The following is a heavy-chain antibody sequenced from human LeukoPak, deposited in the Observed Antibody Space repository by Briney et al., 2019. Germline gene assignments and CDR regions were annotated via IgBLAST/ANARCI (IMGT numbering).Heavy chain of an antibody. CDR1: GFTFSGHA. D-gene: IGHD3-22*01. J-gene: IGHJ4*02. Sequence: GGSLRLSCAASGFTFSGHAMAWVRQTLAKGLESVSSTSAGGDITHYAESVKGRFTISRDNSKSTLYLQMNSLRAEDTAIYFCAYLDSSGFYYGRLRYWGQGTPVTVSS. CDR2: TSAGGDIT. CDR3: AYLDSSGFYYGRLRY. V-gene: IGHV3-23*01.